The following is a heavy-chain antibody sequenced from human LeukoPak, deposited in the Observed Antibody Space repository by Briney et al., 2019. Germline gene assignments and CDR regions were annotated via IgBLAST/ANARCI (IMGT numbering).Heavy chain of an antibody. V-gene: IGHV4-39*01. J-gene: IGHJ4*02. CDR1: GGSISSNFYY. D-gene: IGHD3-16*01. CDR3: ARFIHLGEYKHYFDY. CDR2: IYYRGST. Sequence: SETLSLTCTDSGGSISSNFYYCGWIRQPPGKGLEWIGNIYYRGSTYYNPSLKSRVTISVDTSKNQFSLKLTSVTAADTAVYYCARFIHLGEYKHYFDYWGQGTLVTVSS.